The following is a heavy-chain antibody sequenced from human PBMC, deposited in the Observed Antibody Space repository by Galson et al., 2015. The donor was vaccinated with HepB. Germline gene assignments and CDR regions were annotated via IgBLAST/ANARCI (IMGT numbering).Heavy chain of an antibody. Sequence: SLRLSCAASGFTFSSYAMHWVRQAPGKGLEWVAVISYDGSNKYYADSVKGRFTISRDNSKNTLYLQMNSLRAEDTAVYYCARDGRAVATDSPYNWFDPWGQGTLVTVSS. J-gene: IGHJ5*02. CDR1: GFTFSSYA. CDR3: ARDGRAVATDSPYNWFDP. D-gene: IGHD5-12*01. V-gene: IGHV3-30*04. CDR2: ISYDGSNK.